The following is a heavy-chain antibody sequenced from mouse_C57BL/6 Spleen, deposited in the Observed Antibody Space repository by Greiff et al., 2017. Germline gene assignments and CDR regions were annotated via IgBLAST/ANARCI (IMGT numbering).Heavy chain of an antibody. CDR3: TRSGTTVVATGDY. D-gene: IGHD1-1*01. V-gene: IGHV1-15*01. CDR2: IDPETGGT. Sequence: QVQLKQSGAELVRPGASVTLSCKASGYTFTDYEMHWVKQTPVHGLEWIGAIDPETGGTAYNQKFNGKAILTADKSSSTAYMELRSLTSEDSAVYYCTRSGTTVVATGDYWGQGTTLTVSS. J-gene: IGHJ2*01. CDR1: GYTFTDYE.